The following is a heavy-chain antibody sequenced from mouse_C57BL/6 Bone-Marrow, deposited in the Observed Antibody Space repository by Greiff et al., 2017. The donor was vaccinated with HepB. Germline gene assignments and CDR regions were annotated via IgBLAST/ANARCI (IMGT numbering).Heavy chain of an antibody. J-gene: IGHJ1*03. CDR1: GYTFTSYG. CDR2: IYPRSGNT. V-gene: IGHV1-81*01. CDR3: ARPVGSSTPYWYFDV. D-gene: IGHD1-1*01. Sequence: VQLQESGAELARPGASVKLSCKASGYTFTSYGISWVKQRTGQGLEWIGEIYPRSGNTYYNEKFKGKATLTADKSSSTAYMELRSLTSEDSAVYFCARPVGSSTPYWYFDVWGTGTTVTVSS.